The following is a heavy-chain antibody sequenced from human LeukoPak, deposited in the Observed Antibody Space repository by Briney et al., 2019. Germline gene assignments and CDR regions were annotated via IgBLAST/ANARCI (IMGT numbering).Heavy chain of an antibody. CDR3: ARLPRYGGYDHFDY. D-gene: IGHD5-12*01. CDR2: IYYRGTT. V-gene: IGHV4-59*12. J-gene: IGHJ4*02. CDR1: GDSIDSYY. Sequence: ASETLSLTCTVSGDSIDSYYWSWIRQPPGEGLEWIVYIYYRGTTSYNPFLKSRVTISVDTSKNQFSLKLNSVTAADTAVYYCARLPRYGGYDHFDYWGQGILVIVSS.